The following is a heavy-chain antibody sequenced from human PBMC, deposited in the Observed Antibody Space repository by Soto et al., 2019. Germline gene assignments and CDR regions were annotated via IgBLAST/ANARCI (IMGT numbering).Heavy chain of an antibody. CDR2: IIPILGIA. D-gene: IGHD3-3*01. Sequence: SVKVSCKASGGTFSSYTISWLRQAPGQGLEWMGRIIPILGIANYAQKFQGRVTITADKSTSTAYMELSSLRSEDTAVYYCACDGIGDQEWYFSYWGQGTLVTVSS. J-gene: IGHJ4*02. CDR1: GGTFSSYT. V-gene: IGHV1-69*02. CDR3: ACDGIGDQEWYFSY.